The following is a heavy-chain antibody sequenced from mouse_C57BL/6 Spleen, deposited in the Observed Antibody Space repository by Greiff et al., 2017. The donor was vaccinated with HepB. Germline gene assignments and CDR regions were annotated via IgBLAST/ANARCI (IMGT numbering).Heavy chain of an antibody. CDR3: ARDLLYYAMDY. CDR1: GFTFSDYY. J-gene: IGHJ4*01. Sequence: EVQVVESEGGLVQPGRSMKLSCTASGFTFSDYYMAWVRQVPEKGLEWVANINYDGSSTYYLDSLKSRFIISRDNAKNILYLQMSSLKSEDTATYYCARDLLYYAMDYWGQGTSVTVSS. V-gene: IGHV5-16*01. D-gene: IGHD2-1*01. CDR2: INYDGSST.